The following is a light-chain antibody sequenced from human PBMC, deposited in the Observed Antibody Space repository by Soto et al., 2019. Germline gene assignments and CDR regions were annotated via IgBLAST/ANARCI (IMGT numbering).Light chain of an antibody. CDR3: QQSDSTPYT. Sequence: DVQMTQSPSSLSASVGDRVIMTCRASQTISTYLNWQQQKPGKAPRLLIYDASSLLSGVPSRFSGRGSGTDFTLTIARLQPEDFSTYYCQQSDSTPYTFGQGAKGEI. J-gene: IGKJ2*01. CDR2: DAS. V-gene: IGKV1-39*01. CDR1: QTISTY.